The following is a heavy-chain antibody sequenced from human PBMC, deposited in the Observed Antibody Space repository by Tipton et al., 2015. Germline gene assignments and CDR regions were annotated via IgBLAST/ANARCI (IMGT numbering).Heavy chain of an antibody. CDR2: IYYTGST. J-gene: IGHJ5*02. D-gene: IGHD6-13*01. CDR1: GASVSSDSYY. Sequence: TLSLTCTVSGASVSSDSYYWSWIRQSPGKGLEWIAYIYYTGSTNYNPSLKSRVTISLDMSRNQFSLKLSSVTAADTAVYYCARLFYSTSWYWFDPWGQGTLVTVSS. CDR3: ARLFYSTSWYWFDP. V-gene: IGHV4-61*01.